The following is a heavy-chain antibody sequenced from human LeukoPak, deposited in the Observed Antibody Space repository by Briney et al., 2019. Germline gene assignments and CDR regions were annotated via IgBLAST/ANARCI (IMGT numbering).Heavy chain of an antibody. Sequence: PSETLSLICTVSGGSISSGGYYWSWIRQHPGKGLEWIGYIYYSGSTYYNPSLKSRVTISVDTSKNQFSLKLSSVTAADTAVYYCARVKVVDYYFDYWGQGTLVTVSS. V-gene: IGHV4-31*03. CDR3: ARVKVVDYYFDY. CDR2: IYYSGST. J-gene: IGHJ4*02. D-gene: IGHD2-2*01. CDR1: GGSISSGGYY.